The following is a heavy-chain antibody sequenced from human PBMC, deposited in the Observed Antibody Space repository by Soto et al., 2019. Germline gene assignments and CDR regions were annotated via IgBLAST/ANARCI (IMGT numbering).Heavy chain of an antibody. D-gene: IGHD6-13*01. J-gene: IGHJ6*02. Sequence: GGSLRLSCAASGFSFSTYWMHWVRQAPGKGLVWVSRINSDGSSTSYADSVKGRFTISRDNAKNTLFLQMNSLRAEDTAVYYCARDPAGLDYYYGMDVWGQGTTVTVSS. CDR3: ARDPAGLDYYYGMDV. CDR1: GFSFSTYW. CDR2: INSDGSST. V-gene: IGHV3-74*01.